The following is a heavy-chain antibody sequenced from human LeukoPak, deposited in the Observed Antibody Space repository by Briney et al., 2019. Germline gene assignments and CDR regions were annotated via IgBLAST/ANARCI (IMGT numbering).Heavy chain of an antibody. CDR3: ARVYDYGDYKPYYFDY. CDR1: GGSFSGYY. D-gene: IGHD4-17*01. V-gene: IGHV4-34*01. Sequence: PSETLSLTCAVYGGSFSGYYWSWIRQPPGKGLEWIGEINHSGSTYYNPSLKSRVTISVDTSKNQFSLKLSSVTAADTAVYYCARVYDYGDYKPYYFDYWGQGTLVTVSS. J-gene: IGHJ4*02. CDR2: INHSGST.